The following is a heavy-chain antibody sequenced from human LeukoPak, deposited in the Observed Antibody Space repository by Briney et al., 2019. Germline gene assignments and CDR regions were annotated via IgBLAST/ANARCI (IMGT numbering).Heavy chain of an antibody. J-gene: IGHJ3*02. V-gene: IGHV4-59*08. D-gene: IGHD5-24*01. CDR1: GFTFSDYY. CDR2: IYYSGST. Sequence: GSLRLSCAASGFTFSDYYMSWIRQPPGKGLEWIGYIYYSGSTNYNPSLKSRVTISVDTSKNQFSLKLSSVTAADTAVYYCARHKGGKERWLQFKPIDAFDIWGQGTMVTVSS. CDR3: ARHKGGKERWLQFKPIDAFDI.